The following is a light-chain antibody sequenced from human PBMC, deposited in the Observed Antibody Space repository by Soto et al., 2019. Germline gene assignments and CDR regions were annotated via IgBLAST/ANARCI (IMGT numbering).Light chain of an antibody. Sequence: EIVMTQSPATLSVSPGERATLSCRASQSVSSNLAWYQQKPGQAPRLLIYSASTRATDIPARFSGSGSGTEFTLTISSLQSEDFAVYYCQQYNKWPSFTFGGGTKVEIK. J-gene: IGKJ4*01. CDR1: QSVSSN. V-gene: IGKV3-15*01. CDR2: SAS. CDR3: QQYNKWPSFT.